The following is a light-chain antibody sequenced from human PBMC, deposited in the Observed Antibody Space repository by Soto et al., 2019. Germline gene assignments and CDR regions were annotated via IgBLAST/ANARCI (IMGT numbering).Light chain of an antibody. Sequence: QSALTQPASVSGSPGQSITISCTGTSGDIGAYNFVSWYQQHPGKAPKLMIYEVSRRPSGVSDRFSGSKSGSTASLTISGLQAEDEADYYCTSYTTGSTPYVFGTGTQLTVL. CDR1: SGDIGAYNF. J-gene: IGLJ1*01. V-gene: IGLV2-14*01. CDR3: TSYTTGSTPYV. CDR2: EVS.